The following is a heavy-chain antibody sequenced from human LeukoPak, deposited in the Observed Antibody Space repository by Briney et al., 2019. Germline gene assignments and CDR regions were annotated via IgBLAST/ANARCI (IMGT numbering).Heavy chain of an antibody. CDR3: ARDWDWYKAFDY. D-gene: IGHD3/OR15-3a*01. CDR1: GFTFSSYG. V-gene: IGHV3-30*02. CDR2: IRCDGSNK. Sequence: GGSLRLSCAASGFTFSSYGMHWVRQAPGKGLEWVAFIRCDGSNKYCADSVKGRFTISRDNSKNTLYLQMNSLRAEDTAVYYCARDWDWYKAFDYWGQGTLVTVSS. J-gene: IGHJ4*02.